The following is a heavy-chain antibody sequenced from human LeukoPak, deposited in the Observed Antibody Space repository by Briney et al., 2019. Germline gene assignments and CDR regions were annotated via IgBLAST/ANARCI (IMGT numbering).Heavy chain of an antibody. D-gene: IGHD3-10*01. CDR2: ISGSGGST. CDR3: ARSWDRGGSASSPGNWFDP. CDR1: GFTSSSYA. J-gene: IGHJ5*02. Sequence: GGSLRLSCAASGFTSSSYAVSWVRQAPGKGLEWVSAISGSGGSTYYADSVKGRFTISRDNSKNTPYLQMNSLRAEDTAVYYCARSWDRGGSASSPGNWFDPWGQGTLLTVSS. V-gene: IGHV3-23*01.